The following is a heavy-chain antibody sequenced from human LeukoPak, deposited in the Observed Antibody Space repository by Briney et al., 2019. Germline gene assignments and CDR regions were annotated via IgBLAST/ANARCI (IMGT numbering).Heavy chain of an antibody. CDR1: GFTFSNYA. V-gene: IGHV3-23*01. J-gene: IGHJ4*02. CDR3: AKGTYYDYSGSLDY. D-gene: IGHD3-22*01. Sequence: GGSLRLSCAVSGFTFSNYAMSWVRQAPGKGLEWGSAISKSGDITYYADSVKGRFAISRDNSRNTLYVQMNSLRAEDTAVYYCAKGTYYDYSGSLDYWGQGTLVTVSS. CDR2: ISKSGDIT.